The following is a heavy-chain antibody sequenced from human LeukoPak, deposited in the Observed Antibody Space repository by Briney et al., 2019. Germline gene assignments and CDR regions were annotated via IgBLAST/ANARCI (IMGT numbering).Heavy chain of an antibody. CDR3: ARVGATGYYYMDV. J-gene: IGHJ6*03. CDR1: GFTFTTYW. V-gene: IGHV3-74*01. Sequence: GGSLRLSCVASGFTFTTYWMHWVRQAPGKGLVWVSRINTDGTSTTYADSVKGRFTISRDNAKNTLYLQMNSLRAEDTAVYYCARVGATGYYYMDVWGKGTTVTVSS. D-gene: IGHD1-26*01. CDR2: INTDGTST.